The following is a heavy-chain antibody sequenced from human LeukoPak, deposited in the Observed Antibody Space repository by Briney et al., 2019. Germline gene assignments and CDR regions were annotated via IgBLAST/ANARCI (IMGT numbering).Heavy chain of an antibody. D-gene: IGHD2-15*01. CDR1: GFTFSNYW. CDR2: IKHDGSEK. Sequence: GGPLRLSCAASGFTFSNYWMTWVRQAPGKGLEWVANIKHDGSEKYYVDSVKGRFTISRDNAKNSLYLQMNSLRAEDTAVYFCARTVLVGYCSGGSCYSGIYWGQGTLVTVSS. V-gene: IGHV3-7*05. J-gene: IGHJ4*02. CDR3: ARTVLVGYCSGGSCYSGIY.